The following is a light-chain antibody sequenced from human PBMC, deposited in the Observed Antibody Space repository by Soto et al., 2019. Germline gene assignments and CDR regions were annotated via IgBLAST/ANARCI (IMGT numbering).Light chain of an antibody. CDR2: EVS. Sequence: QSVLTQPPSASGSPGQSVTISCTGTSSDVGGYTFVSWYQQHPGKAPKLMIYEVSKRPSGVPDRLSGSKSGNTASLTVSGLQAENAADYYCSTYAGSNNLVFGGGTKRTVL. J-gene: IGLJ2*01. CDR3: STYAGSNNLV. CDR1: SSDVGGYTF. V-gene: IGLV2-8*01.